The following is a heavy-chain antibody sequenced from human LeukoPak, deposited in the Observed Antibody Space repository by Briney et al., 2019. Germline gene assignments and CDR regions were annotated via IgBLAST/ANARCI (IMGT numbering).Heavy chain of an antibody. CDR3: ASAIVVVVAAPGLYYYDY. CDR2: ISSSGSTI. V-gene: IGHV3-48*03. CDR1: GFTFSSYE. Sequence: SGGSLRLSCAASGFTFSSYEMNWVRQAPGKGLEWASYISSSGSTIYYADSVKGRFTISRDNAKNSLYLQMNSLRAEDTAVYYCASAIVVVVAAPGLYYYDYWGLGTLVTVSS. J-gene: IGHJ4*02. D-gene: IGHD2-15*01.